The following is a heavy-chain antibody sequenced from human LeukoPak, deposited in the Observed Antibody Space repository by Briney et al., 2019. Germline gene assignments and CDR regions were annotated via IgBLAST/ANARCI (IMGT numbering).Heavy chain of an antibody. CDR3: ARGDDILTGYYRGVDY. J-gene: IGHJ4*02. CDR2: ISYDGSNK. D-gene: IGHD3-9*01. Sequence: GGSLRLSCAASGFTVSSNYMSWVRQAPGKGLEWVAVISYDGSNKYYADSVKGRFTISRDNSKNTLYLQMNSLRAEDTAVYYCARGDDILTGYYRGVDYWGQGTLVTVSS. V-gene: IGHV3-30*03. CDR1: GFTVSSNY.